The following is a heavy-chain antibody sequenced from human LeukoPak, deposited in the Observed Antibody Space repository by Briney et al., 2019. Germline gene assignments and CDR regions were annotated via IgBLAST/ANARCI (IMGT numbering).Heavy chain of an antibody. J-gene: IGHJ4*02. V-gene: IGHV3-74*01. Sequence: PGASLRLSCAAAGFTFSSYWMHWVRHAPGKGLVWVSRINSDGSSTSYADSVKGRFTISRDNAKNTLYLQMNSLRAEDTAVYYCASYGDYDYFDYWGQGTLVTVSS. CDR2: INSDGSST. CDR3: ASYGDYDYFDY. D-gene: IGHD4-17*01. CDR1: GFTFSSYW.